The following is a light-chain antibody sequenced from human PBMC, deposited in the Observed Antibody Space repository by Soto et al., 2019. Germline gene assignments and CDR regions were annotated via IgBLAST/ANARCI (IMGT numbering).Light chain of an antibody. V-gene: IGKV1-5*03. CDR3: QEYKTGPGYN. CDR1: QSFGRW. CDR2: KTS. Sequence: DIQMTQSPSTLSASVGDRVTITCRASQSFGRWLAWYQQKPGKAPELLIYKTSTLERGVPSRFSGSGSGTEFTLTLSSLQPDDFATYYCQEYKTGPGYNFGQGTRLEIK. J-gene: IGKJ2*01.